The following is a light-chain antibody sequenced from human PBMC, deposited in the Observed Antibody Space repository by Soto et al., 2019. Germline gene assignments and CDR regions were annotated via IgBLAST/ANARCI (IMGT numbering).Light chain of an antibody. CDR1: QTISSW. CDR2: AAS. J-gene: IGKJ1*01. Sequence: DIQMTQSPSTLSGSVGDRVTITCRASQTISSWLAWYQQKPGKAPKRLIYAASNLQSGVPSRFSGSGSGTEFSLTISSLQPEDFATYYCQQYETFSGTFGPGTKVDIK. V-gene: IGKV1-5*01. CDR3: QQYETFSGT.